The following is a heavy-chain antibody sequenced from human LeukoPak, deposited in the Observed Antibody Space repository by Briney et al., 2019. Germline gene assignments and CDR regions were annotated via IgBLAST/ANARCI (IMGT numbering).Heavy chain of an antibody. CDR1: GFTFSSFA. J-gene: IGHJ4*02. D-gene: IGHD2-15*01. V-gene: IGHV3-23*01. CDR3: AKDLLSGGNCYSIFHY. Sequence: GGSLRLSCAASGFTFSSFAMSWVRQAPGKGLEWVSGISGSGDSTYYADSVKGRFTISRDNSKNTLYLQMNSLRAEDTAVYYGAKDLLSGGNCYSIFHYWGQGTLVTVSS. CDR2: ISGSGDST.